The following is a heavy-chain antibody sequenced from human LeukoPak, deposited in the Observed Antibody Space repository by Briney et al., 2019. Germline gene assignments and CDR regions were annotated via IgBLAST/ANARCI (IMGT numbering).Heavy chain of an antibody. CDR3: AGTGYYSPFLDY. D-gene: IGHD3/OR15-3a*01. CDR1: GVSIKTGGYY. J-gene: IGHJ4*02. CDR2: ISNSGSS. V-gene: IGHV4-31*03. Sequence: SETLSLTCSVSGVSIKTGGYYWHWIRQLPGKGLEWIGHISNSGSSYYNPSLQSRVTMSADTSRSQFSLYLGSVTAADTAVYYCAGTGYYSPFLDYWGQGTLVTVSS.